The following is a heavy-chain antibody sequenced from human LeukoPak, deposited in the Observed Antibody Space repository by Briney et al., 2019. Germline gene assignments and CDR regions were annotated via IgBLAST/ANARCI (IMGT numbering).Heavy chain of an antibody. Sequence: PGGSLRLSCAASGFTFDDYAMHWVRQAPGKGLEWVSLISGDGGGTYCADSVKGRFTISRDNAKNSLYLQMNSLRDEDTAVYYCARDPVGEAYYFDYWGQGTLVTVSS. CDR3: ARDPVGEAYYFDY. V-gene: IGHV3-43*02. D-gene: IGHD3-10*01. CDR1: GFTFDDYA. CDR2: ISGDGGGT. J-gene: IGHJ4*02.